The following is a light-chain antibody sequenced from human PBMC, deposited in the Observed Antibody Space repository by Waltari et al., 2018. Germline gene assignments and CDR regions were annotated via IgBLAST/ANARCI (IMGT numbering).Light chain of an antibody. CDR1: VEDRSNNMNC. CDR3: QQYHSIPIT. V-gene: IGKV4-1*01. Sequence: VEDRSNNMNCLGGYQTKPGQLPRLLIYWASIQESGFADRFKGSGSGTDFTLTINSLKAEDVAIYYCQQYHSIPITVGQGTRLEIK. J-gene: IGKJ5*01. CDR2: WAS.